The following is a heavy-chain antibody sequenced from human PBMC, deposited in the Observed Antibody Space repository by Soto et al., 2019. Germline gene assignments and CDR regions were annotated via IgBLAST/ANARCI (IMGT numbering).Heavy chain of an antibody. CDR2: IYYSGST. D-gene: IGHD3-22*01. CDR3: GGGIHSGYYYGY. J-gene: IGHJ4*02. Sequence: SETLSLTCTVSGGSISRYYWNWIRQPPGKGLEWIGYIYYSGSTNYNPSLKSRVTISVDTSKNQFSLKLSSVTAADTAVYYCGGGIHSGYYYGYWGQGTLVTVSS. V-gene: IGHV4-59*08. CDR1: GGSISRYY.